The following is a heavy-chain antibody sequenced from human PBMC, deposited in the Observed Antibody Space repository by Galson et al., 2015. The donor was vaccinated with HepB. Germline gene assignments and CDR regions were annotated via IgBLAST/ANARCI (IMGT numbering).Heavy chain of an antibody. CDR2: ISSSSSTI. CDR1: GFTFSSYS. CDR3: ARVSLLGIEAQGWYFDL. V-gene: IGHV3-48*02. J-gene: IGHJ2*01. Sequence: SLRLSCAASGFTFSSYSMNWVRQAPGKGLEWVSYISSSSSTIYYADSVKGRFTISRDNAKNSLYLQMNSLRDEDTAVYYCARVSLLGIEAQGWYFDLWGRGTLVTVSS. D-gene: IGHD7-27*01.